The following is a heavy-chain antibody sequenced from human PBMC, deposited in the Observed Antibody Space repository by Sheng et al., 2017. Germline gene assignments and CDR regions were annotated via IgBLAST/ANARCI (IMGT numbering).Heavy chain of an antibody. V-gene: IGHV1-69*05. D-gene: IGHD2-15*01. Sequence: QVQLVQSGAEVKKPGSSVKVSCKASGGTFSSYAISWVRQAPGQGLEWMGGIIPIFGTANYAQKFQGRVTITTDESTSTAYMELSSLRSEDTAVYYCARGPSCSGGSCYSPDYWGQGTLVTVSS. CDR1: GGTFSSYA. CDR3: ARGPSCSGGSCYSPDY. J-gene: IGHJ4*02. CDR2: IIPIFGTA.